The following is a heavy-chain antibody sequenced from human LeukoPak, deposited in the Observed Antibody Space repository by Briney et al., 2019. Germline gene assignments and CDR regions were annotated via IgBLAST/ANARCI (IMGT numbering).Heavy chain of an antibody. CDR1: GGSLSSSSYY. CDR2: IYYSGCN. CDR3: ASCVRGVDDAFDI. D-gene: IGHD3-10*01. Sequence: SETLSLTCTVSGGSLSSSSYYWGWIRQPPGKGREWIGCIYYSGCNYYNPSLKSRVTISVDTSNNQLSLKLSSVTAADTAVYYCASCVRGVDDAFDIWGQGTMVTVSS. V-gene: IGHV4-39*07. J-gene: IGHJ3*02.